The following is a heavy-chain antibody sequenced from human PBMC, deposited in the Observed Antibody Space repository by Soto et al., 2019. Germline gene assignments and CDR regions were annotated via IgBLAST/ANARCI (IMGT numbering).Heavy chain of an antibody. V-gene: IGHV3-48*03. CDR1: GFTFSSHE. J-gene: IGHJ6*02. D-gene: IGHD3-3*01. CDR3: ARDRSLIFAVPPYGMDV. Sequence: PGGSLRLSCVVSGFTFSSHEMNWVRQAPGKGPEWVAKISESGGSTSYADSVKGRFTISRDNARDSLYLHMDNLRAEDTAVYYCARDRSLIFAVPPYGMDVWGQGTTVTVSS. CDR2: ISESGGST.